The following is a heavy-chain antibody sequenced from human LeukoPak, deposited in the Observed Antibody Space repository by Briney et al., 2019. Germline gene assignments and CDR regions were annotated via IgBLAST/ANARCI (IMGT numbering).Heavy chain of an antibody. D-gene: IGHD4-11*01. CDR2: IYTSGST. CDR3: ARTDYSDSLDY. Sequence: SETLSLTCTVSGDSISPNYRSWIRQPAGKGLEWIGRIYTSGSTNYNPSLKSRVTMSIDTSKNQLSLELNSVTAADTAVYYCARTDYSDSLDYWGQGTLVTVSS. CDR1: GDSISPNY. V-gene: IGHV4-4*07. J-gene: IGHJ4*02.